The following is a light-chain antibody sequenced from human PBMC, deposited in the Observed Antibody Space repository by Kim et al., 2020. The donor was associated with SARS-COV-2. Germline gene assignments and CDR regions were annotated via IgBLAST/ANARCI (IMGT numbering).Light chain of an antibody. Sequence: SPGERATRACRASQSVNSNYVTWYQQRPAQAPRLLIYGASTRATGIPDRFSGSGHGTDFTLTISRLEPEDFAVYYCQQYGSPPLTFGGGTKLEI. CDR2: GAS. CDR3: QQYGSPPLT. V-gene: IGKV3-20*01. J-gene: IGKJ4*01. CDR1: QSVNSNY.